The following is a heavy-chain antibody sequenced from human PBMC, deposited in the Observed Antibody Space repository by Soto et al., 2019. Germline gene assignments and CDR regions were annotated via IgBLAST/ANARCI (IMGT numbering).Heavy chain of an antibody. Sequence: SETLSLTCTVSGGSISSYYWSWIRQPPGKGLEWIGYIYYSGSTNYNPSLKSRVTISVDTSKNQFSLKLSSVTAADTAVYYCARDHPVDTGSYYGMDVWGQGTTVTVSS. CDR2: IYYSGST. D-gene: IGHD5-18*01. CDR3: ARDHPVDTGSYYGMDV. V-gene: IGHV4-59*01. J-gene: IGHJ6*02. CDR1: GGSISSYY.